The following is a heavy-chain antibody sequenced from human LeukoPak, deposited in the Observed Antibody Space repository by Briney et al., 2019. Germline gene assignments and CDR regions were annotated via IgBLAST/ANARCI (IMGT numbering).Heavy chain of an antibody. CDR3: ARDLGYCSGGRCSRNWFDP. CDR2: ISAYNGNT. J-gene: IGHJ5*02. V-gene: IGHV1-18*01. CDR1: GYTFTSYG. D-gene: IGHD2-15*01. Sequence: GASVKVSCKASGYTFTSYGISWVRLAPGQGLEWMGWISAYNGNTNYAQKLQGRVTMTTDTSTSTAYMELRSLRSDDTAVYYCARDLGYCSGGRCSRNWFDPWGQGTLVTVSS.